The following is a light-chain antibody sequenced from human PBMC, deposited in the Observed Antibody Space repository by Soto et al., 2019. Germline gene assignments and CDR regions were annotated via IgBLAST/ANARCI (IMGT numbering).Light chain of an antibody. CDR2: AAS. CDR1: QSISDY. J-gene: IGKJ2*01. Sequence: DIQMTQSPSSLSASVRDRVTSTCRASQSISDYLNWYQQKPGKAPRLLIYAASSLHSGVPSRFSGSGSGTDFTLTISSLQPEDFATHYCQQSYNSPYTFGQGTKVDIK. CDR3: QQSYNSPYT. V-gene: IGKV1-39*01.